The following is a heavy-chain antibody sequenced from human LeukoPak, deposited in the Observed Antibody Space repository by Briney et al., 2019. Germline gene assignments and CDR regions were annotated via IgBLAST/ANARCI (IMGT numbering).Heavy chain of an antibody. CDR3: ARRRHYHAFDI. CDR2: ISGSGATI. V-gene: IGHV3-48*03. CDR1: GFIFSNYE. J-gene: IGHJ3*02. D-gene: IGHD3-10*01. Sequence: PGGSLRLSCAASGFIFSNYEMNWVRQAPGKGLEWLLYISGSGATIYYADSVKGRFTISRDNAKNSLYLQMNSLRAEDTAVYYCARRRHYHAFDIWGQGTMVTVSS.